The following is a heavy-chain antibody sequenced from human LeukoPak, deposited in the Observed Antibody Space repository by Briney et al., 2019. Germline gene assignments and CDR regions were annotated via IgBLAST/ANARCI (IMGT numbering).Heavy chain of an antibody. D-gene: IGHD1-26*01. CDR3: ARESTTVGAIGAFDI. CDR2: IYYSGST. CDR1: GGSISSYY. V-gene: IGHV4-59*12. J-gene: IGHJ3*02. Sequence: SETLSLTCTVSGGSISSYYWSWIRQPPGKGLEWIGYIYYSGSTNYNPSLQSRVTMSVDTTKNHFSLKVISVTAADTAVYYCARESTTVGAIGAFDIWGQGTMVTVSS.